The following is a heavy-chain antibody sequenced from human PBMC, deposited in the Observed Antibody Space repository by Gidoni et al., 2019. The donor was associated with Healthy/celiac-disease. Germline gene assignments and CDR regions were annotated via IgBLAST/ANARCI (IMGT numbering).Heavy chain of an antibody. CDR1: GGSFSGYY. CDR3: ARDWGLAAAGTGGYYYDYGMDV. D-gene: IGHD6-13*01. Sequence: QVQLQQWGAGLLKPSETLSLTCAVYGGSFSGYYWSWFRQPPGKGLEWIGEINHSGSTNYNPSLKSRVTISVDTSKNQFSLKLSSVTAADTAVYYCARDWGLAAAGTGGYYYDYGMDVWGQGTTVTVSS. CDR2: INHSGST. V-gene: IGHV4-34*01. J-gene: IGHJ6*02.